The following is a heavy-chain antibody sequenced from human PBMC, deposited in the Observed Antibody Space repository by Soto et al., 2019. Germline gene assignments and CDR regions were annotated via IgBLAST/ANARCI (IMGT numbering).Heavy chain of an antibody. CDR3: AKEADGFNFDY. Sequence: PGGSLRLSCAASGFTFSSYGMHWVRQAPGKGLEWVAVISYDGSNKYYADSVKGRFTISRDNSKNTLYLQMNSLRAEDTAVYYCAKEADGFNFDYWGQGTLVTVSS. J-gene: IGHJ4*02. CDR1: GFTFSSYG. V-gene: IGHV3-30*18. CDR2: ISYDGSNK.